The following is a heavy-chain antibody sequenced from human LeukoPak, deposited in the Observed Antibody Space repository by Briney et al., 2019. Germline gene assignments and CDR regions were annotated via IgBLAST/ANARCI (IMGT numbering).Heavy chain of an antibody. CDR1: GFTLSGYV. J-gene: IGHJ3*01. D-gene: IGHD3-16*02. Sequence: GGSLRLSCAASGFTLSGYVMIWVRQPPGKGLQWVADISGSGGSTYYADSVKGRFSISRDNSKNTLYLQLDSLRAEDTAVYYCAKNPGRGRYDSFDVWAQGSWVTVSS. V-gene: IGHV3-23*01. CDR3: AKNPGRGRYDSFDV. CDR2: ISGSGGST.